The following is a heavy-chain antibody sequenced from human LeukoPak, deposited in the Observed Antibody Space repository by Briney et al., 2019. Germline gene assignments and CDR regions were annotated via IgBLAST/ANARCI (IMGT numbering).Heavy chain of an antibody. J-gene: IGHJ6*02. CDR2: ISPYNANT. CDR3: AKEWSGQNYYYGLDV. V-gene: IGHV1-18*01. CDR1: GYYG. D-gene: IGHD3-3*01. Sequence: ASVKVSCKPSGYYGINWVRQAPGQGLEWMGRISPYNANTDYAEKFQGRVTMTTDTSTSTAYMELRSLKSDDTAVYYCAKEWSGQNYYYGLDVWGQGTTVTVSS.